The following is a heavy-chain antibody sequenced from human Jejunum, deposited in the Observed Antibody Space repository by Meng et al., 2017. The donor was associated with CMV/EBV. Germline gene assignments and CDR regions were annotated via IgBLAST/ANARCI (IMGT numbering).Heavy chain of an antibody. CDR2: LNPSGGST. D-gene: IGHD2-2*01. V-gene: IGHV1-46*01. CDR3: ARDRCSTTSCYEKDV. CDR1: GYAVSSHL. J-gene: IGHJ6*02. Sequence: SGYAVSSHLVRWVRQGPGQGREWMGILNPSGGSTRYAEKFQDRVTMTRYTSTPTVYMALSSLRSEDTAIYYCARDRCSTTSCYEKDVWGQGTTVTV.